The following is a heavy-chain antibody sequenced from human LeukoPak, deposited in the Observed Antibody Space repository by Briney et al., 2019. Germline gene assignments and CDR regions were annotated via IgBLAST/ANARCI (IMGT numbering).Heavy chain of an antibody. D-gene: IGHD2-15*01. Sequence: GGSLRLSCAASGFTFSSYAMSWVRQAPGKGLEWVSAISGSGGSTYYADSVKGRFTISRHNSKNTLYLQMNSLRAEDTAVYYCARDLYPSRLGYCSGGSCYSVGYWGQGTLVTVSS. J-gene: IGHJ4*02. CDR2: ISGSGGST. CDR3: ARDLYPSRLGYCSGGSCYSVGY. V-gene: IGHV3-23*01. CDR1: GFTFSSYA.